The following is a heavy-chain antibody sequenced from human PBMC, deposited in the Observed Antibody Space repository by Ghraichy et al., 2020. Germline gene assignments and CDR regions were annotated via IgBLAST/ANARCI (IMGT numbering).Heavy chain of an antibody. CDR1: GYSFTSHG. CDR3: ARDFYNDRLTDLDY. Sequence: SVKVSCRTSGYSFTSHGMHWVRQAPGQGLEWLGWINVGNGDTKYSQKFQGRVAINRDISATTVYMEMTGLKSEDTAVYFCARDFYNDRLTDLDYWGQGTLVTVSS. CDR2: INVGNGDT. V-gene: IGHV1-3*01. J-gene: IGHJ4*02. D-gene: IGHD1-1*01.